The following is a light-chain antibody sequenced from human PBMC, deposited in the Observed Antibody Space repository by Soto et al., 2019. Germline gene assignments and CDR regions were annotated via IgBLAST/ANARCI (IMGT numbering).Light chain of an antibody. J-gene: IGKJ2*01. Sequence: EIVLTQSPGTLSLSPGERATLSCRASQSVSSAYLAWYQQIPGQAPRLLIYGASSRATGIPDRFSGSGSGTDFTLSISGLETEDFEVYYCQQSGSSFYTFGQGTKLEIK. CDR1: QSVSSAY. CDR3: QQSGSSFYT. V-gene: IGKV3-20*01. CDR2: GAS.